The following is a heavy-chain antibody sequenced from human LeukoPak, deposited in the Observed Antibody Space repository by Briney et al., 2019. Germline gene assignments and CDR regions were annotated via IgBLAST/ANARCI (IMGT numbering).Heavy chain of an antibody. D-gene: IGHD3-3*01. CDR2: IIPIFGTA. J-gene: IGHJ4*02. CDR1: RGTFSSYA. CDR3: ARESSGSDFWSGYYSPDY. V-gene: IGHV1-69*13. Sequence: ASVKVSCKASRGTFSSYAISWVRQAPGQGLEWMGGIIPIFGTANYAQKFQGRVTITADESTSTAYMELSSLRSEDTAVYYCARESSGSDFWSGYYSPDYWGQGTLVTVSS.